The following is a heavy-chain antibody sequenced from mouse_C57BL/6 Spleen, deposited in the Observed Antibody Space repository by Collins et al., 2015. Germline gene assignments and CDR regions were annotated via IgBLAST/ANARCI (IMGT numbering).Heavy chain of an antibody. V-gene: IGHV2-2*02. CDR2: IWSGGST. D-gene: IGHD1-1*01. CDR3: ARNRAIYYYGSSYYFDY. Sequence: VHWVRQSPGKGLEWLGVIWSGGSTDYNAAFISRLSISKDNSKSQVFFKMNSLQANDTAIYYCARNRAIYYYGSSYYFDYWGQGTTLTVSS. J-gene: IGHJ2*01.